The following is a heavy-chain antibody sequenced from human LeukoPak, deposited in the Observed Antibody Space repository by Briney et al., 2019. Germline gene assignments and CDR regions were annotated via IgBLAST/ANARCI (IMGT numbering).Heavy chain of an antibody. V-gene: IGHV1-18*01. CDR1: GYTFTSYG. J-gene: IGHJ4*02. CDR3: ARASTRSYLVNFDY. CDR2: INSYNEKT. D-gene: IGHD5-18*01. Sequence: ASVKVSCKTSGYTFTSYGINWVRQAPGQGLEWMGWINSYNEKTKYAQKFQGRVTMTTDTSTSTAYMELRSLTSDDTAVYYCARASTRSYLVNFDYWGQGTLVTVSS.